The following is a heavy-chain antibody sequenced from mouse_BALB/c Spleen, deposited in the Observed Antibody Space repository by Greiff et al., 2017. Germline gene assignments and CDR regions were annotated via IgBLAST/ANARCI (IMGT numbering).Heavy chain of an antibody. V-gene: IGHV5-6-5*01. CDR3: ARYGNYEYYYAMDY. CDR1: GFTFSSYA. CDR2: ISSGGST. J-gene: IGHJ4*01. D-gene: IGHD2-1*01. Sequence: EVKLMESGGGLVKPGGSLKLSCAASGFTFSSYAMSWVRQTPEKRLEWVASISSGGSTYYPDSVKGRFTISRDNARNILYLQMSSLRSEDTAMYYCARYGNYEYYYAMDYWGQGTSVTVSS.